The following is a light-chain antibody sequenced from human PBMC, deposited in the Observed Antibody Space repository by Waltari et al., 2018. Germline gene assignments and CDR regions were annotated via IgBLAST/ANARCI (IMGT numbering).Light chain of an antibody. CDR3: QHRSNWPPS. J-gene: IGKJ2*01. CDR1: QSIGSY. CDR2: DAS. Sequence: DIVLTQSPSTLSFSPGERPTLSCRASQSIGSYLAWYQQKPGLAPGLLIYDASNRAAGIPARFSGSGSGTDFTLTISSLEPEDFAVYYCQHRSNWPPSFGQGTKVEIE. V-gene: IGKV3-11*01.